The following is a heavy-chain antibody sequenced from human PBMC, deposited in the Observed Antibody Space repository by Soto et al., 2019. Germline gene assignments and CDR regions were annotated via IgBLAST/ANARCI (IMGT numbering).Heavy chain of an antibody. CDR1: GFTFSNYT. Sequence: GGSLRLSYAASGFTFSNYTMHWVRQAPGKGLEWVTLISYDEIDKYYADAVKGRFTISRDNSKNTLFLQMDSLRAEDTAVYYCAGRSGSSDYWGQGTLVTVSS. CDR3: AGRSGSSDY. J-gene: IGHJ4*02. CDR2: ISYDEIDK. V-gene: IGHV3-30*04. D-gene: IGHD3-10*01.